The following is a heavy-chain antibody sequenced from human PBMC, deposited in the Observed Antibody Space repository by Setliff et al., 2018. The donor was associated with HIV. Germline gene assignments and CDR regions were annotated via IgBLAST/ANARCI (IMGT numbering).Heavy chain of an antibody. CDR3: AKDPPTLQWAFDY. CDR1: GGSISSGSYY. Sequence: LSLTCTVSGGSISSGSYYWSWIRQPAGKGLEWIGHIYTSGSTNYNPSLKSRVTISVDTSKNQFSLKLSSVTAADTAVYYCAKDPPTLQWAFDYWGQGTLVTVSS. D-gene: IGHD2-8*01. J-gene: IGHJ4*02. V-gene: IGHV4-61*09. CDR2: IYTSGST.